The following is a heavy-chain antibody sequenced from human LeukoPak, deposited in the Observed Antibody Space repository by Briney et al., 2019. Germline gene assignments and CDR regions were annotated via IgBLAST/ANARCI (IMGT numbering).Heavy chain of an antibody. D-gene: IGHD6-13*01. Sequence: GRSLRLSCAASGFTFSSYAMHWVRQAPGKGLEWVAVISYDGSNKYYADSVKGRITISRDNSKNTLYLQMNSLRAEDTAVYYCARGPIAAAVACAFDIWGQGTMVTVSS. CDR2: ISYDGSNK. CDR1: GFTFSSYA. J-gene: IGHJ3*02. CDR3: ARGPIAAAVACAFDI. V-gene: IGHV3-30-3*01.